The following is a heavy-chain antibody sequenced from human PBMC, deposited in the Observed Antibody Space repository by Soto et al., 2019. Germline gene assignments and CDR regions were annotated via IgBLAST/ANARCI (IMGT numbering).Heavy chain of an antibody. CDR3: AKKYHYGSGTFLYYFDY. CDR2: ISCCDGST. V-gene: IGHV3-23*01. J-gene: IGHJ4*02. Sequence: EVQLLDSGGGLVQPGGSLRLSCAASGFTFSHFAMSWVRQAPEKGLEWVSTISCCDGSTYYADSVKGRFTISRDNSKNTLYLQMNSLRAEDTAVYYCAKKYHYGSGTFLYYFDYWGQGTLFTVSS. CDR1: GFTFSHFA. D-gene: IGHD3-10*01.